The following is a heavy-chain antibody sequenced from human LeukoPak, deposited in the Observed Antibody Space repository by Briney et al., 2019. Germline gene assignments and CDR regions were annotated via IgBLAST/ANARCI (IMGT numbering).Heavy chain of an antibody. CDR2: ISYDGSNK. Sequence: PGGSLRLSCAASGFTFSSYAMHWVRQAPGKGLEWVAVISYDGSNKYYADSVKGRFTISRDNSKNTLYLQMNSLRAEDTAVYYCAKVGVTMIVVVIPPYYFDYWGQGTLVTVSS. V-gene: IGHV3-30-3*01. CDR1: GFTFSSYA. J-gene: IGHJ4*02. D-gene: IGHD3-22*01. CDR3: AKVGVTMIVVVIPPYYFDY.